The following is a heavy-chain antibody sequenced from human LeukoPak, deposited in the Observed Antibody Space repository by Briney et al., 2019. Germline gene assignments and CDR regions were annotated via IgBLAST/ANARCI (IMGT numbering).Heavy chain of an antibody. D-gene: IGHD2-2*01. Sequence: ASVKVSCKASGYTFTSYGISWVRQAPGQGLEWMGIINPSGGSTTYPQKFQGRVTMTRDTSTSTVYMELSSLRSEDTAVYYCARALCSSCYFDYWGQGTLVTVSS. J-gene: IGHJ4*02. CDR1: GYTFTSYG. CDR2: INPSGGST. CDR3: ARALCSSCYFDY. V-gene: IGHV1-46*03.